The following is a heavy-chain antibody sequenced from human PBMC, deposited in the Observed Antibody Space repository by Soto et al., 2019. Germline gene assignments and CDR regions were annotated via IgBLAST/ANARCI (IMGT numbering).Heavy chain of an antibody. CDR2: IYYSGST. J-gene: IGHJ6*02. CDR1: GGSISSSSYY. CDR3: ARHDRIAKLQNGMGL. Sequence: SETLSLTCTVSGGSISSSSYYWGWIRQPPGKGLEWIESIYYSGSTYYNPSLKSRVTISVDTSKNQFSLKLSSVTAADTAVYYCARHDRIAKLQNGMGLWGQGTMVTVSS. V-gene: IGHV4-39*01.